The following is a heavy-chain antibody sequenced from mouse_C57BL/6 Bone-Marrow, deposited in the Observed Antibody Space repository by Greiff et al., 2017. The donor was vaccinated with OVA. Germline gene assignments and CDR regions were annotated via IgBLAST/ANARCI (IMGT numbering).Heavy chain of an antibody. V-gene: IGHV6-3*01. CDR3: TTTVVAPYYFDY. Sequence: EVKVVESGGGLVQPGGSMKLSCVASGFTFSNYWMNWVRQSPEKGLEWVAQIRLKSDNYATHYAESVKGRFTISRDDSKSSVYLQMNNLRAEDTGIYYCTTTVVAPYYFDYWGQGTTLTVSS. CDR2: IRLKSDNYAT. D-gene: IGHD1-1*01. CDR1: GFTFSNYW. J-gene: IGHJ2*01.